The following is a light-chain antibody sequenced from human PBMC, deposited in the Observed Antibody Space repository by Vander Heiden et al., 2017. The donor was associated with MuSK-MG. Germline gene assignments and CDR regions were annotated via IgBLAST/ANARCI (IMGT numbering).Light chain of an antibody. CDR3: QSSDGSILGVG. J-gene: IGLJ3*02. V-gene: IGLV6-57*01. CDR2: VND. CDR1: SGSIASNY. Sequence: NFMLTQPHSVSESPGKTVTISCTRSSGSIASNYVQWYQQRPGSSPTTLIYVNDKRLSGGTDRFSGSIDSSATSASLKITGLKTEEEADDYCQSSDGSILGVGFGGGTKLTVL.